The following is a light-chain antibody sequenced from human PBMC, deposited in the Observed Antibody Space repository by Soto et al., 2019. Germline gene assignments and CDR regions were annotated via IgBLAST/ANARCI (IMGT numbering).Light chain of an antibody. J-gene: IGKJ3*01. CDR3: QKYDSDPLT. CDR1: QGINNS. CDR2: AAS. V-gene: IGKV1-27*01. Sequence: DIQMTQSPSSLSASVGDRVTVTCRASQGINNSLAWYQHKPGEVPNLLIYAASTLHSGVPPRFSGSGSGTDFTLTISSLQPEDVATYYCQKYDSDPLTFGPGTKVDIK.